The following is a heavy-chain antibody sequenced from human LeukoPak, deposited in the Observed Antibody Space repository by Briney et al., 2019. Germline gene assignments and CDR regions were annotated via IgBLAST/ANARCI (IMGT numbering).Heavy chain of an antibody. D-gene: IGHD2-2*01. V-gene: IGHV1-69*13. Sequence: ASVKVSCKASGGTFSSYAISWVRQAPGQGLEWMGGIIPIFGTANYAQKFQGRVTITADESTSTAYMELSSLRSEDTAVYYCAHRIVVPAARTDAFDIWGQGTMVTVSS. CDR3: AHRIVVPAARTDAFDI. CDR2: IIPIFGTA. J-gene: IGHJ3*02. CDR1: GGTFSSYA.